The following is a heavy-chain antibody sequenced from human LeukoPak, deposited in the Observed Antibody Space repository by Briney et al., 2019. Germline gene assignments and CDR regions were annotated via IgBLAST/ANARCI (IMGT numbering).Heavy chain of an antibody. D-gene: IGHD2-15*01. Sequence: GGSLRLSCSASRFTVSTNYMTWIRQAPGKGLEWVSVIYSGGSTYYADSVKNRFTISRDNAKNTVYLQMNSLRGEDTAVYHCARDRRYCSGGSCYFDYFFDYWGQGTLVTVSS. CDR3: ARDRRYCSGGSCYFDYFFDY. CDR2: IYSGGST. J-gene: IGHJ4*02. CDR1: RFTVSTNY. V-gene: IGHV3-66*01.